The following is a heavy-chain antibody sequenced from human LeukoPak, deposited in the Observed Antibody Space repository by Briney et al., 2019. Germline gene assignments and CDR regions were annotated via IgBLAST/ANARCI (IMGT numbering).Heavy chain of an antibody. CDR1: GFTFSSYW. CDR3: AKGAFRDQVQGYYYMDV. Sequence: PGGSLRLSCAASGFTFSSYWMSWVRQAPGKGLEWVANIKQDGSAKYYVDSVKRRFIISRDNAKNSLYLQMNSLRAEDTAVYYCAKGAFRDQVQGYYYMDVWGKGTTVTVSS. J-gene: IGHJ6*03. V-gene: IGHV3-7*01. CDR2: IKQDGSAK. D-gene: IGHD3-10*01.